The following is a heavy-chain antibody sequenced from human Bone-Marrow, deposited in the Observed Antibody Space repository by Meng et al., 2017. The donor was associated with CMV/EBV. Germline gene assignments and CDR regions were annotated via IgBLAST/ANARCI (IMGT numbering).Heavy chain of an antibody. V-gene: IGHV3-23*01. Sequence: GGSLRLSCPASGSPFSSYAMSWVRQAPGKGLEWVSAISGSGGSTYYADSVKGRFTISRDNSKNTLYLQMNSLRAEDTAVYYCAKVGKIVVVPAAIPSYFDYWGQGTLVTVSS. CDR2: ISGSGGST. CDR3: AKVGKIVVVPAAIPSYFDY. CDR1: GSPFSSYA. J-gene: IGHJ4*02. D-gene: IGHD2-2*02.